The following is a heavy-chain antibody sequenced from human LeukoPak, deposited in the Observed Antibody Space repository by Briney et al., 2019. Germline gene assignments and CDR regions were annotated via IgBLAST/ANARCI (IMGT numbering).Heavy chain of an antibody. CDR1: GGSFSGYY. V-gene: IGHV4-34*01. Sequence: SETLSLTCAVYGGSFSGYYWSWIRQPPGKGLEWTGEINHSGSTNYNPSLKSRVTISVDTSKNQFSLKLSSVTAADTAVYYCARAYYYDSSGYYLGLDYWGQGTLVTVSS. CDR2: INHSGST. D-gene: IGHD3-22*01. J-gene: IGHJ4*02. CDR3: ARAYYYDSSGYYLGLDY.